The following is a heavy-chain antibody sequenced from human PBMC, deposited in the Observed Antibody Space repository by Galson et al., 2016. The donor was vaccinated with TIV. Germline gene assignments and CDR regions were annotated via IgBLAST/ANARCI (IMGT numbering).Heavy chain of an antibody. Sequence: SLRLSCAASGFTFTNHWMHWVRQVPGKGLEWVSRLNEDGTTTYYVDSVQGRFTISRDNAKNTLKIQINNLRADDTAVYYCARGILGPSVAFDAWGQGQVVTVSS. V-gene: IGHV3-74*01. J-gene: IGHJ3*01. D-gene: IGHD7-27*01. CDR3: ARGILGPSVAFDA. CDR1: GFTFTNHW. CDR2: LNEDGTTT.